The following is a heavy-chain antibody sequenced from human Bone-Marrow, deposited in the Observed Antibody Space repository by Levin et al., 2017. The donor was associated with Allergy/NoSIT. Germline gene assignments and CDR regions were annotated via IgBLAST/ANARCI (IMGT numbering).Heavy chain of an antibody. V-gene: IGHV1-69*04. CDR1: GGTFSSYT. CDR2: IIPILGIA. D-gene: IGHD3-22*01. CDR3: ARDGYYYDSSGYYYVDYYDYGMDV. J-gene: IGHJ6*02. Sequence: SVKVSCKASGGTFSSYTISWVRQAPGQGLEWMGRIIPILGIANYAQKFQGRVTITADKSTSTAYMELSSLRSEDTAVYYCARDGYYYDSSGYYYVDYYDYGMDVWGQGTTVTVSS.